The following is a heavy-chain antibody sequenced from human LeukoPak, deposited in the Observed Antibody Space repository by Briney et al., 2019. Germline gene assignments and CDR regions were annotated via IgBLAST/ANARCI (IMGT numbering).Heavy chain of an antibody. J-gene: IGHJ4*02. CDR2: ISSSSSYI. Sequence: GGSLRLSCAASGFTFSSYSMNWVRQAPGKGLEWVSSISSSSSYIYYADSVKGRFTISRDNAKNSLYLQMNSLRAEDTAVYYCARDPMVRGVIIPYYFDYWGQGTLVTVSS. CDR1: GFTFSSYS. CDR3: ARDPMVRGVIIPYYFDY. V-gene: IGHV3-21*01. D-gene: IGHD3-10*01.